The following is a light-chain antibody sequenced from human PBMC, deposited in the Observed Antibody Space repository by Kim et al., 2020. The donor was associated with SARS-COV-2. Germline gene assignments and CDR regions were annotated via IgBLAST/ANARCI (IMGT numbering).Light chain of an antibody. CDR1: QSVLYSSNNKNY. CDR3: QQYYSTPYT. CDR2: WAS. J-gene: IGKJ2*01. Sequence: RATIDCKSSQSVLYSSNNKNYLAWYQQKPGQPPKLLIYWASTRESGVPDRFSGSGSGTDFTLTISSLQAEDVVVYYCQQYYSTPYTFGQGTKLEI. V-gene: IGKV4-1*01.